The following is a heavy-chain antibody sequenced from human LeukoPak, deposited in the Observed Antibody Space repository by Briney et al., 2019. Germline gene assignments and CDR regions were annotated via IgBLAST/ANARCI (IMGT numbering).Heavy chain of an antibody. D-gene: IGHD3-22*01. CDR2: IWYDGSNK. CDR1: GFTFSNHG. Sequence: GGSPRLSCAASGFTFSNHGMHWVRQAPGKGLEWVAVIWYDGSNKYYADSVKGRFIISRDNSKNTLYLQMNSLRAEDTAVYYCARDISGYYYFDYWGQGTLVTVSS. V-gene: IGHV3-33*01. CDR3: ARDISGYYYFDY. J-gene: IGHJ4*02.